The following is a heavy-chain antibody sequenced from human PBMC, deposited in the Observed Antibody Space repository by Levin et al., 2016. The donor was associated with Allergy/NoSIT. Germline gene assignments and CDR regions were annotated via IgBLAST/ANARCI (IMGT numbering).Heavy chain of an antibody. CDR1: GFTVSSNH. CDR2: LYSGGST. D-gene: IGHD3-10*01. V-gene: IGHV3-66*01. J-gene: IGHJ6*01. CDR3: ASRDHSGSRFYGMDV. Sequence: GGSLRLSCAASGFTVSSNHMSWVRQAPGKGLEWVSVLYSGGSTYYADSVKGRFTISRDNSKNTLFLQMNSLRADDTAVYYCASRDHSGSRFYGMDVWGQGTTVTVSS.